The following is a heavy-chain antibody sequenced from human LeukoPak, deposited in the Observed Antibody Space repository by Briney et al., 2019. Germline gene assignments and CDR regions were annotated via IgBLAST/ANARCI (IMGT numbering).Heavy chain of an antibody. V-gene: IGHV4-34*01. CDR2: INHSGST. J-gene: IGHJ4*02. Sequence: PSETLSLTCAVYGGSFSGYYWSWIRQPPGKGLEWIGEINHSGSTNYNPSLKSRVIISVDTSKNQFSLKLSSVTAAETAVYYCARSYCSSTSCYLDYWGQGTLVTVSS. CDR3: ARSYCSSTSCYLDY. D-gene: IGHD2-2*01. CDR1: GGSFSGYY.